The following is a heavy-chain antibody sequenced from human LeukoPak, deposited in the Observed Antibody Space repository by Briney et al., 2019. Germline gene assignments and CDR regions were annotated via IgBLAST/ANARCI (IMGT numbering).Heavy chain of an antibody. CDR3: ARDGSDFWSGYYTDY. CDR1: GGSISSSSYY. D-gene: IGHD3-3*01. Sequence: SETLSLTCTVSGGSISSSSYYWGWLRQPPGKGLEWIGSIYYSGSTYYNPSLKSRVTISVDTSKNQFSLKLSSVTAADTAVYYCARDGSDFWSGYYTDYWGQGTLVTVSS. J-gene: IGHJ4*02. V-gene: IGHV4-39*07. CDR2: IYYSGST.